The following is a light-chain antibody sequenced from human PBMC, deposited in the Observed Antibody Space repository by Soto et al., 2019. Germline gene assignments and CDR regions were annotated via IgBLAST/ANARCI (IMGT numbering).Light chain of an antibody. V-gene: IGKV3-15*01. J-gene: IGKJ1*01. CDR1: QSVGSN. CDR2: GAS. Sequence: EIVMTQSPVTLSVSPGERATLSCRASQSVGSNLAWYQQKPGQAPRLLIYGASTRATGIPARFSGSGSGTEFTLTFSSLQSEDFAVYYCQQYNNWPRTFGQGTKVEIK. CDR3: QQYNNWPRT.